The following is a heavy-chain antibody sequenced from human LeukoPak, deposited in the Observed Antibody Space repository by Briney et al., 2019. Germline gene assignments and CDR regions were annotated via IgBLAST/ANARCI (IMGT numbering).Heavy chain of an antibody. CDR2: ISSSGTTI. CDR3: AIGLFEEQQPY. D-gene: IGHD6-13*01. V-gene: IGHV3-48*03. CDR1: GFTFRSYE. Sequence: PGGSLRLSCVASGFTFRSYEMNWVRQAPGKGLEWVSYISSSGTTIYYADSVKGRFTISRDNAKNSLYLQMNSLRAEDTAVYYCAIGLFEEQQPYWGQGTLVTVSS. J-gene: IGHJ4*02.